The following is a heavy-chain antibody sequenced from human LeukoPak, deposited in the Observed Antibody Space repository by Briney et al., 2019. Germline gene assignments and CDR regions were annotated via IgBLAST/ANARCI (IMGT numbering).Heavy chain of an antibody. V-gene: IGHV3-30*18. J-gene: IGHJ3*01. Sequence: GGSLRLSCAASGFTFNSAWLSWVRQAPGKGLEWVAGISYDGSNKYYVDSVKGRFTISRDNSKNTLYLQVNSLRAEDTAVYYCAKGYYYDSITYYHPEGPNDAFDVWGQGTMVTVSS. CDR2: ISYDGSNK. CDR3: AKGYYYDSITYYHPEGPNDAFDV. D-gene: IGHD3-22*01. CDR1: GFTFNSAW.